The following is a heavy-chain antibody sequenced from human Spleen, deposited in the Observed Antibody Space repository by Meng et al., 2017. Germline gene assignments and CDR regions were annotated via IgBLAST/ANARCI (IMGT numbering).Heavy chain of an antibody. Sequence: QGQLHPWGAGLLMPSETLSPTCVVSGGSVSDYYWSWLRQPPGKGLEWIGEINHSGSTNYNPSLESRATISVDTSQNNLSLKLSSVTAADSAVYYCARGPTTMAHDFDYWGQGTLVTVSS. D-gene: IGHD4-11*01. CDR3: ARGPTTMAHDFDY. V-gene: IGHV4-34*01. CDR2: INHSGST. J-gene: IGHJ4*02. CDR1: GGSVSDYY.